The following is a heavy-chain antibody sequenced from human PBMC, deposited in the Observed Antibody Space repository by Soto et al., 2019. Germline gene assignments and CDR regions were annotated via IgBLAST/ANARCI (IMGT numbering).Heavy chain of an antibody. V-gene: IGHV3-53*04. CDR1: GFTVSSNY. CDR3: ARGGDSSSWYVGVYDY. D-gene: IGHD6-13*01. CDR2: IYSGGST. Sequence: PGGSLRLSCAASGFTVSSNYMSWVRQAPGKGLEWVSVIYSGGSTYYADSVKGRFTISRHNSKNTLYLQMNSLRAEDTAVYYCARGGDSSSWYVGVYDYWGQGTLVTVSS. J-gene: IGHJ4*02.